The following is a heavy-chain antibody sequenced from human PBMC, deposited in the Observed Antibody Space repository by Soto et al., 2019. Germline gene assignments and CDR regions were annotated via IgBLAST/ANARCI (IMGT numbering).Heavy chain of an antibody. CDR2: INSNGGST. CDR1: GFIFSNYG. Sequence: PGGSLRLSCAGSGFIFSNYGMHWVRQAPGKGLEYVSAINSNGGSTYYADSVKGRFTISRDNSKNTLYLQMDSLRAEDMATYYCARAHCSSGSCYYPFWGQGILVTVSS. D-gene: IGHD2-15*01. CDR3: ARAHCSSGSCYYPF. V-gene: IGHV3-64*02. J-gene: IGHJ4*02.